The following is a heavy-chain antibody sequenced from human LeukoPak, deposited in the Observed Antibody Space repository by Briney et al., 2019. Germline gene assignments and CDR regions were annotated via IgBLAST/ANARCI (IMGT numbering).Heavy chain of an antibody. CDR1: GGSISSYY. V-gene: IGHV4-4*09. D-gene: IGHD2-2*01. J-gene: IGHJ4*02. CDR3: ARISGYCSSTSCSYFDY. Sequence: PSETLSLTCTVSGGSISSYYWSWIRQPPGKGLEWIGYIYTSGSTNYNPSLKRRGTISVDTSKNQISLKLSSVTAADTAVYYCARISGYCSSTSCSYFDYWGQGTLVTVSS. CDR2: IYTSGST.